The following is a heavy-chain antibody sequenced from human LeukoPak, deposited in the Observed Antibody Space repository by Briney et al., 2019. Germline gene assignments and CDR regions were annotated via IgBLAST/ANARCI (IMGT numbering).Heavy chain of an antibody. J-gene: IGHJ4*02. CDR1: GGSISSHY. CDR2: ISNSGST. D-gene: IGHD6-19*01. Sequence: SETLSLTCTVSGGSISSHYWTWIRQSPVKGLKWIGDISNSGSTSYNPSLKSRVTISIDTSKNQFSLKLSSVTAADTAVYYCARASSGWYDDSFDYWGQGTLVTVSS. V-gene: IGHV4-59*11. CDR3: ARASSGWYDDSFDY.